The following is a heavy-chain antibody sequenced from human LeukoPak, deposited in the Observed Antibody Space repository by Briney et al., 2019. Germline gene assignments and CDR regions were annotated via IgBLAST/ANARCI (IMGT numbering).Heavy chain of an antibody. CDR3: AKSSYYDASGYYREYYFDY. J-gene: IGHJ4*02. Sequence: GGSLRLSCAASGFTFSSYAMSWVRQAPGKGLEWVSAISGSGGSTYYADSVKGRFTISRDNSKNTLYLQMNSLRDEDTAVYYCAKSSYYDASGYYREYYFDYWGQGTLVTVSS. CDR2: ISGSGGST. V-gene: IGHV3-23*01. D-gene: IGHD3-22*01. CDR1: GFTFSSYA.